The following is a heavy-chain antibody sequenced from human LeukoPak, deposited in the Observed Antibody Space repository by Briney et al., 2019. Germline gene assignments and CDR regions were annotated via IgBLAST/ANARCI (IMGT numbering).Heavy chain of an antibody. J-gene: IGHJ4*02. CDR2: VNPSGGST. D-gene: IGHD5-12*01. CDR1: GYTFTSYY. CDR3: AREPNIVAAFDY. V-gene: IGHV1-46*01. Sequence: EASVKVSCKASGYTFTSYYMHWVRQAPGQGLEWMGIVNPSGGSTSYAQKFQGRVTMTRDTSTSTVYMELSSLRSEDTAVYYCAREPNIVAAFDYWGQGTLVTVSS.